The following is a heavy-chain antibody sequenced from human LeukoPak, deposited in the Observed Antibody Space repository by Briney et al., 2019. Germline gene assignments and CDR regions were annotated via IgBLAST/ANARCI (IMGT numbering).Heavy chain of an antibody. CDR1: GFTFSTYV. V-gene: IGHV3-30*02. CDR3: AAEGLGELRAFDF. J-gene: IGHJ3*01. Sequence: PGGSLRLSCAASGFTFSTYVMHWVRQAPGKGLEWVAFIWYDGSDKYYADSVKGRFTISRDSSNNTLYLQMNSLRPEDTAIYYCAAEGLGELRAFDFWGQGTMVTVSS. CDR2: IWYDGSDK. D-gene: IGHD3-10*01.